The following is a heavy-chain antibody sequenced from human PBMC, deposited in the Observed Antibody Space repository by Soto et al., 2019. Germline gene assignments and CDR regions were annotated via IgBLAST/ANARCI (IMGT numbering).Heavy chain of an antibody. V-gene: IGHV1-3*05. D-gene: IGHD6-13*01. CDR3: ARDLYSSSWYPRGVYYFDY. Sequence: QVQLVQSGAEEKKPGASVKVSCKASGYTFTSYAMHWVRQAPGQRLEWMGWINAGNGNTKYSQKFQGRVTITRDTSASTAYMERSSLRSEDTAVYYCARDLYSSSWYPRGVYYFDYWGQGTLVTVSS. J-gene: IGHJ4*02. CDR2: INAGNGNT. CDR1: GYTFTSYA.